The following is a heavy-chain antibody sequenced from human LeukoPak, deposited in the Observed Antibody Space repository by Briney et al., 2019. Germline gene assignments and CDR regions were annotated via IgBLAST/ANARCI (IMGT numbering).Heavy chain of an antibody. Sequence: PGGSLRLSCAASGFTFSNYEMNWVRQAPGKGLEWISYISSGGSGTYYADSVKGRFAISRDNAKNTLYLQMNSLRVEDTAIYYCVKVRGRARVGYFDYWGQGTLVTVSS. J-gene: IGHJ4*02. V-gene: IGHV3-48*03. CDR2: ISSGGSGT. D-gene: IGHD1-26*01. CDR1: GFTFSNYE. CDR3: VKVRGRARVGYFDY.